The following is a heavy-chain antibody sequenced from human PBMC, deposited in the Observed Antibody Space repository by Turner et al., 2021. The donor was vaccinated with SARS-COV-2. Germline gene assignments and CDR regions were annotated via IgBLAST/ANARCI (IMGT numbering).Heavy chain of an antibody. V-gene: IGHV3-30*18. CDR3: AKGGWYYDSSAADY. CDR1: GFTFSRYG. D-gene: IGHD3-22*01. J-gene: IGHJ4*02. Sequence: QVQLLESGGGVVQPGRSLSLSCPSSGFTFSRYGMHWVRQAPGKGLEWVALISYDGSDKYYADSVKGRFTISRDNSKNTLYLQMNSLRAEDTAVYYCAKGGWYYDSSAADYWGQGTLVTVSS. CDR2: ISYDGSDK.